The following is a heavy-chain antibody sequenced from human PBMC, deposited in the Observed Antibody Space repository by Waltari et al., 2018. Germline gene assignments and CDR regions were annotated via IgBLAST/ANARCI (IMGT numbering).Heavy chain of an antibody. J-gene: IGHJ3*02. CDR1: GYTFTSYG. CDR3: ARDLRWYGDYDDAFDI. CDR2: DSAYNATT. Sequence: QVQLVQSGAEVKKPGASVKVSCKASGYTFTSYGISWVRQAPGQGLEWRGWDSAYNATTNYAQKLQVRVTMTTDTSTSTAYMELRSLRSDDTAVYYCARDLRWYGDYDDAFDIWGQGTMVTVSS. V-gene: IGHV1-18*01. D-gene: IGHD4-17*01.